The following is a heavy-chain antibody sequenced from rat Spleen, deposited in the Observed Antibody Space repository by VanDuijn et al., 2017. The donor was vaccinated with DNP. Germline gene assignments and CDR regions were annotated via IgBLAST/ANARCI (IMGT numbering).Heavy chain of an antibody. CDR3: AIQLGVFDY. D-gene: IGHD5-1*01. J-gene: IGHJ2*01. CDR2: INSAGST. V-gene: IGHV3-3*01. Sequence: EVQLQESGPGLVKPSQSLSLTCSVTGYSITSNHKWSWIRKFPGNELEWMGYINSAGSTAYTPSLKSRFSITRDTSKNQFFLQVNSVRNEDTATYYCAIQLGVFDYWGQGVMVIVSS. CDR1: GYSITSNHK.